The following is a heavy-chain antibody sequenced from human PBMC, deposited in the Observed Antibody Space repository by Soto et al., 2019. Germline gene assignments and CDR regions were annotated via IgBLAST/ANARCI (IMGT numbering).Heavy chain of an antibody. CDR1: GGTFSSYT. J-gene: IGHJ4*02. D-gene: IGHD2-2*02. Sequence: QVQLVQSGAEVKKPGSSVKVSCKASGGTFSSYTISWVRQAPGQGLEWMGRIIPILGIANYAQKFQGRVTITADKSTRAAYMGLSSLRSEDTAVYYCSMEYYSSTSCYRDYWGQGTLVTVSS. CDR3: SMEYYSSTSCYRDY. CDR2: IIPILGIA. V-gene: IGHV1-69*02.